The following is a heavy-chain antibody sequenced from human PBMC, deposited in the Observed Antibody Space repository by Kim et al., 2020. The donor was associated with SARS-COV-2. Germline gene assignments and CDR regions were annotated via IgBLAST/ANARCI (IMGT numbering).Heavy chain of an antibody. V-gene: IGHV3-11*04. Sequence: DSMKGRLTISRDNAKNSLSLQMNSLRAEDTARYYCAREGPHCSRTTCYPDYWGQGTLVTVSS. D-gene: IGHD2-2*01. CDR3: AREGPHCSRTTCYPDY. J-gene: IGHJ4*02.